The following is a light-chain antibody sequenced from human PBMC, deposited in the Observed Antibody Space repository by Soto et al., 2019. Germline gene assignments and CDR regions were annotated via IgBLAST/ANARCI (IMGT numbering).Light chain of an antibody. V-gene: IGKV3-15*01. CDR3: QHYNELPLT. J-gene: IGKJ4*01. CDR1: QSVSSS. Sequence: EIVMTQSPATLSVSPGERATLSCRASQSVSSSVAWYQQKPGQAPRLLIYDSSSRATGVPARFSGSGSGPEFSLAICSLQSEDFAVYYCQHYNELPLTSGGGTKLDIK. CDR2: DSS.